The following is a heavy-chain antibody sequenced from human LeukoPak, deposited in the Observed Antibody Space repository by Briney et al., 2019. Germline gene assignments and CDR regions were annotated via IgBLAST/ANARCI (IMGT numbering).Heavy chain of an antibody. CDR3: ARDPGYSYGSGH. J-gene: IGHJ4*02. CDR1: GFTFSSYS. V-gene: IGHV3-21*01. CDR2: ISSSSSYI. Sequence: GGSLRLSCAASGFTFSSYSMNWVRQAPGKGLEWVSSISSSSSYIYYADSVKGRFTISRDNAKNSLYLQMNSLRAEDTAVYYCARDPGYSYGSGHWGQGTLVTVSS. D-gene: IGHD5-18*01.